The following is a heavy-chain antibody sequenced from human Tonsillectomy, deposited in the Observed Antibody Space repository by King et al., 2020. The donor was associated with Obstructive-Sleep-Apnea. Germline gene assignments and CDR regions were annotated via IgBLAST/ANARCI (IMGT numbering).Heavy chain of an antibody. CDR1: DDSVTSGNYY. CDR3: ARVKQMGWFDP. CDR2: IYFTGST. V-gene: IGHV4-30-4*01. Sequence: QLQESGPGLVKPSQTLSLTCTVSDDSVTSGNYYWSWIRQPPGKGLEYIGYIYFTGSTYYNPSLKSRITISTDTSQNLLSLILKSVPAADTPVYYCARVKQMGWFDPWGQGALVTVSS. D-gene: IGHD2-8*01. J-gene: IGHJ5*02.